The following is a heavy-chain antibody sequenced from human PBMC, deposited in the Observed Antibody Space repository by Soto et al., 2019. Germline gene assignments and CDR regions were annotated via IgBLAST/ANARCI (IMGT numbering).Heavy chain of an antibody. J-gene: IGHJ4*02. CDR2: IYYSGST. D-gene: IGHD1-26*01. CDR1: GGSISSSSYY. Sequence: QLQLQESGPGLVKPSETLSLTCTVSGGSISSSSYYWGWIRQPPGKGLEWIGSIYYSGSTYYNPSLMSRVTISVDTSKNQFSLRLSSVTAADPAVYYCARRVSGSYYFDYWGQGTLVTVSS. V-gene: IGHV4-39*01. CDR3: ARRVSGSYYFDY.